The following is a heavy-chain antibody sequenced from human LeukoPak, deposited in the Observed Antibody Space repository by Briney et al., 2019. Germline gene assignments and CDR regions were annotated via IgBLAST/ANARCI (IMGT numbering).Heavy chain of an antibody. J-gene: IGHJ6*02. CDR2: IKQDGSEK. CDR1: VFTLSSYC. CDR3: VREPVGASLFDYYYGMDV. V-gene: IGHV3-7*05. D-gene: IGHD1-26*01. Sequence: GGSLSLFCAARVFTLSSYCVRWVRQAPGKGLEWVANIKQDGSEKYYVDSVKGRFTISRDNAKNSLSLQMNSLRAEDTVVYYCVREPVGASLFDYYYGMDVWGQGTTVTVSS.